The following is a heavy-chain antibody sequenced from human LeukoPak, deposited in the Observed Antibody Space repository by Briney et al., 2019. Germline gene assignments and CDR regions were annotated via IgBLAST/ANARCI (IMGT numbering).Heavy chain of an antibody. CDR3: ARGGGCSGGSCFGY. Sequence: SETLSLTCTVSGGSISSGGYYWSWIRQPPGKGLEWIGYIYHSGSTYYNPSLKSRVTISVDRSKNQFSLKLSSVTAADTAVYYCARGGGCSGGSCFGYWGQGTLVTVSS. CDR1: GGSISSGGYY. CDR2: IYHSGST. V-gene: IGHV4-30-2*01. D-gene: IGHD2-15*01. J-gene: IGHJ4*02.